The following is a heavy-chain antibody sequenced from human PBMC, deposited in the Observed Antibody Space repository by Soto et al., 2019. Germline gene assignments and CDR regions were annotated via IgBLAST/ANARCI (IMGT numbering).Heavy chain of an antibody. J-gene: IGHJ4*02. CDR3: ARYRREAVAGYTLDN. CDR2: VYNSGST. D-gene: IGHD6-13*01. V-gene: IGHV4-4*07. Sequence: ETLSLTCTVSGGSISSYYWSWIRQPAGKGLEWIGYVYNSGSTNYNPSLKSRVTISEDTSKSQFSLKVNSMTAADTAVYYCARYRREAVAGYTLDNWGQGILVTVSS. CDR1: GGSISSYY.